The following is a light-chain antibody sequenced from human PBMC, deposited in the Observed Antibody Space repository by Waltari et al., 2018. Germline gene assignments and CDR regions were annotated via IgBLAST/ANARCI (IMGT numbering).Light chain of an antibody. V-gene: IGLV1-44*01. CDR1: NSNIGAYA. J-gene: IGLJ1*01. CDR3: VAWDDSLRGYV. CDR2: DND. Sequence: QSVLTQPPSASGTPGQGVTIPCSGGNSNIGAYAVNWYQQLPGTAPKLVIYDNDQRPSGVPARVSGSKSGTSASLALSGLQSEDEADYYCVAWDDSLRGYVFGTGTKVTVL.